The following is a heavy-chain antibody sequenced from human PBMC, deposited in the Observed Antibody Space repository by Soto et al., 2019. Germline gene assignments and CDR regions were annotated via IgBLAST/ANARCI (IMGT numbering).Heavy chain of an antibody. CDR3: ATQGQLVFGNYFDS. V-gene: IGHV4-34*01. Sequence: SETLSLTCAVYGGSFGVYYWTWIRQPPGTGLEWIGEINHSGSTNYNPSLKSRVTISVDTSTNQISLKLRSVTAADTAVYFCATQGQLVFGNYFDSWGQGTQVTVSS. J-gene: IGHJ4*02. CDR1: GGSFGVYY. D-gene: IGHD6-6*01. CDR2: INHSGST.